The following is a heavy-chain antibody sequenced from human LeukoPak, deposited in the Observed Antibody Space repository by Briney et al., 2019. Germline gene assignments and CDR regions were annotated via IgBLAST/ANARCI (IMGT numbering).Heavy chain of an antibody. Sequence: SVKVSCKASGGTFSSYAISWVRQAPGQGLEWMGGIIPIFGTANYAQKFQGRVTITADESTSTAYMELSSLRSEDTGVYYCARASPPIVVVPAAMVGTFDIWGQGTMVAVSS. V-gene: IGHV1-69*01. D-gene: IGHD2-2*01. J-gene: IGHJ3*02. CDR3: ARASPPIVVVPAAMVGTFDI. CDR2: IIPIFGTA. CDR1: GGTFSSYA.